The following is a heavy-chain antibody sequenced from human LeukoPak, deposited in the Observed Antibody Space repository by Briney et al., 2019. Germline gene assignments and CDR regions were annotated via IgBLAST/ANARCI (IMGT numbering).Heavy chain of an antibody. Sequence: PSETLSLTCTVSGGSISSGGYYWSWIRQHPGKGLEWIGYIYYSGSTYYNPSLKSRVTISVDTSKNQFSLKLSSVTAADTAVYYCARVGYSGYDVDCWGQGTLVTVSS. J-gene: IGHJ4*02. CDR3: ARVGYSGYDVDC. CDR1: GGSISSGGYY. V-gene: IGHV4-31*03. D-gene: IGHD5-12*01. CDR2: IYYSGST.